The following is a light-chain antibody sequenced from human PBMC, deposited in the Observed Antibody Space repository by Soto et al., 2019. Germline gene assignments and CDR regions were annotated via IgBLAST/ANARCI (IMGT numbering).Light chain of an antibody. CDR3: QQLESYPST. CDR2: DAS. CDR1: ESISSY. V-gene: IGKV1-9*01. J-gene: IGKJ4*01. Sequence: DIQMTQSPSSLSASVGDIVTITCGASESISSYVNWYQQRPGKAPKVLIYDASSLESGVPSRFSGSGSGTEFTLTISSLQPDDFATYYCQQLESYPSTFGGGTKVDIK.